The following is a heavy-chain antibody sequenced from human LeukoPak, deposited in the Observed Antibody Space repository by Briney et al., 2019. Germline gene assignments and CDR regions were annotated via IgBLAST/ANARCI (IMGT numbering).Heavy chain of an antibody. D-gene: IGHD3-9*01. V-gene: IGHV4-39*02. Sequence: SETLSLTCTVSGGSISSSSYYWCWIRQPPGKGLEWIGSIYYSGSTYYNPSLKSRVTISVDTSKNQFSLKLRSVTAADTAVYYCARDAANWLFAEGFDYWGQGTLVTVSS. CDR3: ARDAANWLFAEGFDY. J-gene: IGHJ4*02. CDR2: IYYSGST. CDR1: GGSISSSSYY.